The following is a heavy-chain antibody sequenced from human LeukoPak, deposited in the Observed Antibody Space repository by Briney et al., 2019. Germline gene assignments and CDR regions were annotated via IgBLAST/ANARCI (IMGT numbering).Heavy chain of an antibody. Sequence: ASVKVSCKASGYTFTSYGISWVRQAPGQGLEWMGWISAYNGNTNYAQKLQGRVTMTTDTSTSTAYMELRSLRSDDTAVYYCARDIVVVPAAIRDYYYYGMHVWGQGTTVTVSS. CDR3: ARDIVVVPAAIRDYYYYGMHV. CDR2: ISAYNGNT. CDR1: GYTFTSYG. J-gene: IGHJ6*02. V-gene: IGHV1-18*01. D-gene: IGHD2-2*02.